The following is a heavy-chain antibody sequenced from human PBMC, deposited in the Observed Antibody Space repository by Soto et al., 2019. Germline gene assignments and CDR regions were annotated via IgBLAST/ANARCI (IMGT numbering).Heavy chain of an antibody. Sequence: SGTLSLTCTVSGGSISSGGYYWSWIRQHPGKGLEWIGYIYYSGSTYYNPSLKSRVTISVDTSKNQFSLKLSSVTAADTAVYYCARDYYYDSSGYYYDIWGQGTMVTVSS. CDR1: GGSISSGGYY. CDR2: IYYSGST. J-gene: IGHJ3*02. CDR3: ARDYYYDSSGYYYDI. V-gene: IGHV4-31*03. D-gene: IGHD3-22*01.